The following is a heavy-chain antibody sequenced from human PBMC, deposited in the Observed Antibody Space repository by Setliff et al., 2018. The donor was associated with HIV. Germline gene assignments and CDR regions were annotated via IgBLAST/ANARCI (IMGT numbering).Heavy chain of an antibody. J-gene: IGHJ4*02. Sequence: VSGPTLVNPTQTLTLTCNFSGFSLTTSGMCVSWIRQPPGKALEWLARIDWDDDKYYITSLKTRLTISKDTSKNQVVLTLTNVDPVDTATYYCAQICGGYFGSGNFPHWGLGTLVTVSS. CDR1: GFSLTTSGMC. V-gene: IGHV2-70*11. CDR3: AQICGGYFGSGNFPH. CDR2: IDWDDDK. D-gene: IGHD3-10*01.